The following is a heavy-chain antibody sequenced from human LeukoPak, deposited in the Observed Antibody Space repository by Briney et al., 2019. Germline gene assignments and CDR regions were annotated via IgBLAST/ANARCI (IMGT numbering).Heavy chain of an antibody. V-gene: IGHV4-34*01. CDR2: INHSGST. D-gene: IGHD1-20*01. CDR3: VRVYRYNWNDGVDY. Sequence: SETLSLTCAVYGGSFSGYYWSWIRQPPGKGLEWIGEINHSGSTNYNPSLKSRVTISVDTSKNQFSLKLSSVTAADTAVYYCVRVYRYNWNDGVDYWGQGTLVTVSS. CDR1: GGSFSGYY. J-gene: IGHJ4*02.